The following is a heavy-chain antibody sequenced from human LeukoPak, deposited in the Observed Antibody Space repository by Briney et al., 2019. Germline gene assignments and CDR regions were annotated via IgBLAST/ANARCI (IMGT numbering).Heavy chain of an antibody. V-gene: IGHV4-34*01. CDR1: GGSFSGYY. Sequence: PSETLSLTCAVYGGSFSGYYWSWIRQPPGKGLEGMGEINHSGSTNYNPSLKSRVTISVDTTKNQFSLTVNSVTAADTAVYYCARGPRGDDRHYYYGMDVWGQGTTVTVSS. CDR2: INHSGST. D-gene: IGHD5-12*01. J-gene: IGHJ6*02. CDR3: ARGPRGDDRHYYYGMDV.